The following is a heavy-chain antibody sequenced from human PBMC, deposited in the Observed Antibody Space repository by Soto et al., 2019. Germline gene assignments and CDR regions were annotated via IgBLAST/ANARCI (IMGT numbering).Heavy chain of an antibody. D-gene: IGHD3-10*01. J-gene: IGHJ4*02. Sequence: EVLLVESGGGLVQPGGSLKLSCAASGFVFKDSSIHWVRQASGKGLEWVGRTRDRAFSYATAYAASVKGRFTISRDDSTNTAYLQMNSLNTEDTAIYYCTRLISAAQDYWGQGTLVTVSS. CDR1: GFVFKDSS. V-gene: IGHV3-73*01. CDR2: TRDRAFSYAT. CDR3: TRLISAAQDY.